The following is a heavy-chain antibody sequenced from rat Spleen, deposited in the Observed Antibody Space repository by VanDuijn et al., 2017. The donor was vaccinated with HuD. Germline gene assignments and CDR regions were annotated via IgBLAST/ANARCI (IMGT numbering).Heavy chain of an antibody. Sequence: EVQLVESGGGLVQPGRSLKLSCAASGFTFSDYNMAWVRQAPKKGLEWVATISYDGSSTYYRDSVKGRFTISRDNAKSTLYLQMDSLRSEDTATYYCARLTIYWYFDFWGPGTMVTVSS. CDR3: ARLTIYWYFDF. CDR2: ISYDGSST. V-gene: IGHV5-7*01. CDR1: GFTFSDYN. D-gene: IGHD1-12*01. J-gene: IGHJ1*01.